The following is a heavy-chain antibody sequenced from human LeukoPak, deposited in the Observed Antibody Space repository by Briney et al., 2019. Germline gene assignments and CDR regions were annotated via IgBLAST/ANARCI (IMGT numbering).Heavy chain of an antibody. CDR1: GVSISRYY. J-gene: IGHJ4*02. CDR2: IYYSGST. CDR3: AREGMSGYYGY. D-gene: IGHD3-22*01. V-gene: IGHV4-59*06. Sequence: SETLSLTCSVSGVSISRYYWSWIRQHPGKGLEWIGYIYYSGSTYYNPSLKSRVTISVDTSKNQFSLKLSSVTAADTAGYYCAREGMSGYYGYWGQGTLVTVSS.